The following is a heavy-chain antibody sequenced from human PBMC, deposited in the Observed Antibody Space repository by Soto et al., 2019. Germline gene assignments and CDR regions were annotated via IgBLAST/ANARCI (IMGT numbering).Heavy chain of an antibody. CDR1: GVTFGIYA. CDR2: ISGSGGST. J-gene: IGHJ4*02. D-gene: IGHD1-26*01. V-gene: IGHV3-23*01. CDR3: AKDRLLRYSGSHRGGFQAY. Sequence: PRGSLTLSCAASGVTFGIYAMAGVRQAPGKGLEWVSVISGSGGSTYYADSVKGGLTISRDNSKNTRYLQMSSLRAEDTGVYYCAKDRLLRYSGSHRGGFQAYWGQGTRVPAPQ.